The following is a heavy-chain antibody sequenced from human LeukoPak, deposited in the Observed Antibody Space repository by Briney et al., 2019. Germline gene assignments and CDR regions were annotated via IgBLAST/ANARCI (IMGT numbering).Heavy chain of an antibody. CDR3: ARGARQTGTRFDY. J-gene: IGHJ4*02. CDR2: IIPIFGTA. CDR1: GGTFSSYA. Sequence: ASVKVSCKASGGTFSSYAISWVRQAPGQGLEWMGGIIPIFGTANYAQKFQGRVTITTGESTSTAYMELSSLRSEDTAVYYCARGARQTGTRFDYWGQGTLVTVSS. D-gene: IGHD1-1*01. V-gene: IGHV1-69*05.